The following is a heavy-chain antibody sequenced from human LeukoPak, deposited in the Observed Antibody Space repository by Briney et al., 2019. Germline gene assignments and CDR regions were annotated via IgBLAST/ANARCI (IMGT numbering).Heavy chain of an antibody. J-gene: IGHJ4*02. Sequence: ASVKVSCKASGYTFTGYYMHWVRQAPGQGLEGMGWINPNSGGTNYAQKFQGRVTMTRETSISTAYMELSRLRSDDTAVYYCARERGDSSGSGHNDYWGQGTLVTVSS. D-gene: IGHD6-19*01. CDR1: GYTFTGYY. CDR3: ARERGDSSGSGHNDY. CDR2: INPNSGGT. V-gene: IGHV1-2*02.